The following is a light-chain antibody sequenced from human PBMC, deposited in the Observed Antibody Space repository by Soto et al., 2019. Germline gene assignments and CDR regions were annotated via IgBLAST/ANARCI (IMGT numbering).Light chain of an antibody. CDR2: GAS. J-gene: IGKJ1*01. V-gene: IGKV3-15*01. CDR1: QSVSSY. Sequence: EIGLTQSRASLSLSAGERAALSCRASQSVSSYLAWYQQKPGQAPRLLIYGASTRATDIPARFSGSGSGAEFTLTISSLQPDDFATYYCQQYNTYSRTFGQGTKVDIK. CDR3: QQYNTYSRT.